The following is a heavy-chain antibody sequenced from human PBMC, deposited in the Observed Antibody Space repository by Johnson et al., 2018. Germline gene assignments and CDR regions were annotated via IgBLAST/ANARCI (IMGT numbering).Heavy chain of an antibody. CDR3: AREWADSSSWYHPFDY. D-gene: IGHD6-13*01. CDR1: GFTFSSYW. J-gene: IGHJ4*02. CDR2: IKQDGSEK. V-gene: IGHV3-7*01. Sequence: VQLVQSGGGLVQPGGSLRLSCAASGFTFSSYWMSWVRQAPGKGLEWVANIKQDGSEKYYVDSVKGRFTIPRDNAKNSLYLQMNSLRAEDTAVYYCAREWADSSSWYHPFDYWGQGTLVTVSS.